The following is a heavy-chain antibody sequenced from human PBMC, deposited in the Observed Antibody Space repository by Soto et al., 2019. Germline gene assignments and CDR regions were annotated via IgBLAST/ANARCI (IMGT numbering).Heavy chain of an antibody. D-gene: IGHD3-22*01. V-gene: IGHV1-69*05. CDR3: ARDVRDSSGHYSY. Sequence: WASVKVSCKASGGTFGSYAISWVRQAPGQGLEWMGGIIPIFGTANYAQKFQGRVTMTRDASVNTAYMELSGLRSDDTAVYYCARDVRDSSGHYSYWGQGTLVTVSS. J-gene: IGHJ4*02. CDR1: GGTFGSYA. CDR2: IIPIFGTA.